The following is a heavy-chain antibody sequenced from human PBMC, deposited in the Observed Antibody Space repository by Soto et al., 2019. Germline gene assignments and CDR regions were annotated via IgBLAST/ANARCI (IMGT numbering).Heavy chain of an antibody. J-gene: IGHJ6*02. CDR2: IYYSGST. V-gene: IGHV4-59*01. CDR1: GGSISSYY. Sequence: QVQLQESGPGLVKPSETLSLTCTVSGGSISSYYWSWIRQPPGKGLEWIGYIYYSGSTNYNPSLKSRVTISVDTSKNQFSLKLSSVTAADTAVYYCARGWASGYLWRPQDYYYGMDVWGQGTTVTVSS. CDR3: ARGWASGYLWRPQDYYYGMDV. D-gene: IGHD3-3*01.